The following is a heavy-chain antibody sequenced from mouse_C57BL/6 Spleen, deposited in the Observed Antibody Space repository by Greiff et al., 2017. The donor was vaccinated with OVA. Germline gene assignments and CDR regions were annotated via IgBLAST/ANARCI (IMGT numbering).Heavy chain of an antibody. V-gene: IGHV1-18*01. CDR3: ARREDDGYSFAY. J-gene: IGHJ3*01. D-gene: IGHD2-3*01. Sequence: VQLKQSGPELVKPGASVKIPCKASGYTFTDYNMDWVKQSHGKSLEWIGDINPNNGGTIYNQKFKGKATLTVDKSSSTAYMELRSLTSEDTAVYYCARREDDGYSFAYWGQGTLVTVSA. CDR1: GYTFTDYN. CDR2: INPNNGGT.